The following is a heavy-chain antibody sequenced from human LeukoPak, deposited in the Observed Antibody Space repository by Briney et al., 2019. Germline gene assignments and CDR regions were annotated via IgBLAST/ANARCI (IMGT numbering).Heavy chain of an antibody. V-gene: IGHV4-39*07. CDR1: GGSISSSSYY. Sequence: PSETLSLTCTVSGGSISSSSYYWGWIRQPPGKGLEWIGEINHSGSTNYNPSLKSRVTISVDTSKNQFSLKLSSVTAADTAVYYCARSRSPPDVVVVAATDSYFDYWGQGTLVTVSS. CDR2: INHSGST. CDR3: ARSRSPPDVVVVAATDSYFDY. J-gene: IGHJ4*02. D-gene: IGHD2-15*01.